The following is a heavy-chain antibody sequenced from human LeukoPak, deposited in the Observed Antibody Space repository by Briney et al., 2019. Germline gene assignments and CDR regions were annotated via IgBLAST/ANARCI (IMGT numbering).Heavy chain of an antibody. V-gene: IGHV3-21*01. Sequence: GGSLRLSCAASGFTFSSYSMNWVRQAPGKGLEWVSSISSSSSHIYYADSVKGRFNISRDNAKNSLYLQMNSLRAEDTAVYYCARGKGITMVRGVIPLNWFDPWGQGTLVTVSS. J-gene: IGHJ5*02. D-gene: IGHD3-10*01. CDR3: ARGKGITMVRGVIPLNWFDP. CDR1: GFTFSSYS. CDR2: ISSSSSHI.